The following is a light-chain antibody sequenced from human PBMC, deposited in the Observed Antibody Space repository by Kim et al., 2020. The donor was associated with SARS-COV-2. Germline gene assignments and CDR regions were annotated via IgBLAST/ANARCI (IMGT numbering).Light chain of an antibody. V-gene: IGLV1-44*01. CDR3: AAWDDSLNGPV. CDR1: SSNIGSNT. Sequence: ELTQPPSASGTPGQRVTISCPGSSSNIGSNTVNWYQQLPGTAPKLLIYSNNQRPSGVPDRFSGSKSGTSASLAISGLQSEDEADYYCAAWDDSLNGPVFGGGTQLTVL. CDR2: SNN. J-gene: IGLJ3*02.